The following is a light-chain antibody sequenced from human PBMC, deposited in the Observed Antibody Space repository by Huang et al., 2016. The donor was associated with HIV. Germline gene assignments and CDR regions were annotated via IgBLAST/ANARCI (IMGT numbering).Light chain of an antibody. CDR3: QQYNSYPLT. V-gene: IGKV1-5*03. Sequence: DIQMTQSPSTLSASVGDRVTITCRASQSISSWLAWYQQKPGKAPKLLIYKASNLESGVPSRLSGSGSWTEFTLTISSLQPDDFATYDCQQYNSYPLTFGGGTKVQIK. CDR2: KAS. CDR1: QSISSW. J-gene: IGKJ4*01.